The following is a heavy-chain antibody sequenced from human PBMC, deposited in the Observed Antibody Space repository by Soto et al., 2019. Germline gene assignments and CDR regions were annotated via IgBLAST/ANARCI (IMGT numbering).Heavy chain of an antibody. CDR1: GYIFTSYW. CDR2: IYPVDSDT. Sequence: HGESLKIPFRCPGYIFTSYWIGWVRQMPGKGLEWVGNIYPVDSDTRYSQSFQGKVTISAEKSITTAYLQWSSLKASNTAMYYGASMGNGALWSRRPRRFDYWGQGTLVTVSS. CDR3: ASMGNGALWSRRPRRFDY. D-gene: IGHD1-1*01. J-gene: IGHJ4*02. V-gene: IGHV5-51*01.